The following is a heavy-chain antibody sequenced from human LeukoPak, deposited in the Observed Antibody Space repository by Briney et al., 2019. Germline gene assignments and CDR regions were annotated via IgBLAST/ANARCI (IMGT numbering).Heavy chain of an antibody. V-gene: IGHV4-39*07. CDR1: GGSISSSSYY. Sequence: SETLSLTCTVSGGSISSSSYYWGWIRQPPGKGLEGIGSIYYSGSTYYNPSLKRRVTISVDTSKNQFSLKLSSVTAADTAVYYCARVRGYDYVWGSYRFGDYYYYYMDVWGKGTTVTVSS. J-gene: IGHJ6*03. D-gene: IGHD3-16*02. CDR3: ARVRGYDYVWGSYRFGDYYYYYMDV. CDR2: IYYSGST.